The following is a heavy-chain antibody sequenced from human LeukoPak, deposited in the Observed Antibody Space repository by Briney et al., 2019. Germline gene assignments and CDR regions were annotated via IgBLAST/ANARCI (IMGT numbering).Heavy chain of an antibody. Sequence: GGSLRLSCAASGFTFSSYAMSWVRQAPGKGLEWVPAISGSGDIAYYADSVKGRFTMSRANFKNTLFLKMNSLRAKDTAVYYCAKVSRFAVVPAAMLDYWGQGIQVTVSS. V-gene: IGHV3-23*01. J-gene: IGHJ4*02. CDR3: AKVSRFAVVPAAMLDY. CDR1: GFTFSSYA. CDR2: ISGSGDIA. D-gene: IGHD2-2*01.